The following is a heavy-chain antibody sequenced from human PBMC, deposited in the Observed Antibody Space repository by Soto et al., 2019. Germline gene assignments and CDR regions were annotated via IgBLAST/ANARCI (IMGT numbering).Heavy chain of an antibody. CDR1: GFTFSTYN. CDR3: SSVSGSTWDHNRFDP. J-gene: IGHJ5*01. Sequence: PGGSLRLSCAASGFTFSTYNMNWVRQAPGKGLEWVSSITSSSYIYYADSVEGRFTISRDNAKNSVYLQMNSLRAEDTAVYYCSSVSGSTWDHNRFDPRGQGTLVTVSS. V-gene: IGHV3-21*01. D-gene: IGHD6-13*01. CDR2: ITSSSYI.